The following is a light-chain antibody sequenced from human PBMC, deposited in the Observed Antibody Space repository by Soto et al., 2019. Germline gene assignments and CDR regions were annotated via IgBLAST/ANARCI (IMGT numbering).Light chain of an antibody. CDR2: AAS. CDR3: QQSYSTPQT. J-gene: IGKJ3*01. CDR1: EDISIH. V-gene: IGKV1-39*01. Sequence: DIQMTQAPSSLPASVGDRVTITCRVSEDISIHLNWYQQKPGKAPKLLIYAASSLQSGVPSRFSGSGSGTACSLTVSSLQPEDFATYYCQQSYSTPQTFGPGTKVDV.